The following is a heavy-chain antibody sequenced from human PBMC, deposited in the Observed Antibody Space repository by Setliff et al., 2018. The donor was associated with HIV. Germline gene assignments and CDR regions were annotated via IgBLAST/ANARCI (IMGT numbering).Heavy chain of an antibody. CDR1: GYSFARYG. CDR2: ISGFNGNT. V-gene: IGHV1-18*01. J-gene: IGHJ3*02. D-gene: IGHD6-19*01. Sequence: GASVKVSCKASGYSFARYGLSWVRQAPGQGLEWMGWISGFNGNTKYAQSFQDRVAMTPETATSTAYMEMRSLRSDDTAVYFCARVPYRSAWFSGGHDAFDIWGQGTMVTVS. CDR3: ARVPYRSAWFSGGHDAFDI.